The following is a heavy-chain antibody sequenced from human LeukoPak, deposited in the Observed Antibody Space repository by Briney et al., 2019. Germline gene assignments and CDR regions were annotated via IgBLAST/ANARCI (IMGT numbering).Heavy chain of an antibody. J-gene: IGHJ4*02. Sequence: GGSLRLSCSASGFTFSSYAMHWVRQAPGKGLEYVSAISSNGGSTYYADSVKGRFTISRDNSKNTLYLQMSSLRAEDTAVYYCVKDQTSSWYSAVYFDYWGRGTLVTVSS. CDR3: VKDQTSSWYSAVYFDY. D-gene: IGHD6-13*01. V-gene: IGHV3-64D*06. CDR1: GFTFSSYA. CDR2: ISSNGGST.